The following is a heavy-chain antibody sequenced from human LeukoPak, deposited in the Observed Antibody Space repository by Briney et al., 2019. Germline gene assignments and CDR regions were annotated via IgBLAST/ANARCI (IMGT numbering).Heavy chain of an antibody. D-gene: IGHD3-10*01. CDR2: INHSGST. J-gene: IGHJ4*02. Sequence: PGGSLRLSCAASGFTFSSYAMSWIRQPPGKGLEWIGEINHSGSTNYNPSLKSRVTISVDTSKNQFSLKLSSVTAEDTAVYYCAKFHYYGSGSLVYWGQGTLVTVSS. CDR3: AKFHYYGSGSLVY. V-gene: IGHV4-34*08. CDR1: GFTFSSYA.